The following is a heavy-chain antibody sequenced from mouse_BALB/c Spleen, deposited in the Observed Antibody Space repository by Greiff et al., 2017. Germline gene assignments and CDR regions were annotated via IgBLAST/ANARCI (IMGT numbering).Heavy chain of an antibody. J-gene: IGHJ2*01. D-gene: IGHD1-1*01. CDR3: TRATTVVATYPYYFDY. CDR1: GYTFTSYW. Sequence: LQQPGSELVRPGASVKLSCKASGYTFTSYWMHWVKQRPGQGLEWIGNIYPGSGSTNYDEKFKSKATLTVDTSSSTAYMQLSSLTSEDSAVYYCTRATTVVATYPYYFDYWGQGTTLTVSS. CDR2: IYPGSGST. V-gene: IGHV1S22*01.